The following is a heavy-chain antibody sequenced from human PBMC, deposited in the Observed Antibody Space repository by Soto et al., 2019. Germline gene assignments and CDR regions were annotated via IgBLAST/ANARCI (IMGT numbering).Heavy chain of an antibody. CDR1: GYRFSTYW. V-gene: IGHV5-51*01. J-gene: IGHJ4*02. CDR3: ARSSSSGGPTFDF. Sequence: PGASLKLSCKGSGYRFSTYWIGWVRQLPGRGLEWMGIIYPADSATRYSPSFQGQVTISADKSITTAYLQWSSLQASDTAMYYCARSSSSGGPTFDFWGQGTLVTLSS. CDR2: IYPADSAT. D-gene: IGHD2-15*01.